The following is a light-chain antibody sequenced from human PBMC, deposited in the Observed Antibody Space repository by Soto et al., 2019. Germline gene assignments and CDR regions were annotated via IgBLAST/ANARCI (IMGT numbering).Light chain of an antibody. CDR3: QQANSFPRT. V-gene: IGKV1D-12*01. CDR2: AAS. Sequence: DIQMTQYQSSVSASVGDRVTITCRASQAISTWLAWYQQKPGKAPKLLIYAASNLQTGVPSRFSGSGSGTEFTLTISSLQPEDFATYYCQQANSFPRTFGQGTKVEIK. CDR1: QAISTW. J-gene: IGKJ1*01.